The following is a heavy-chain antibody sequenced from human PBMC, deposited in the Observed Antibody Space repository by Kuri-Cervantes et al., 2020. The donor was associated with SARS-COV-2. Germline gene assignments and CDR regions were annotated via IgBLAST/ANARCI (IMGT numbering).Heavy chain of an antibody. V-gene: IGHV3-73*01. J-gene: IGHJ4*02. CDR1: GFLFSAAA. Sequence: GESLKISCEFAGFLFSAAATHWVRQASGKGMEWVGRVRGKTNHYATASAASVKGRFSISRDDLKNMAYLQTNSLKTEDTAVYYCTTLIDYWGQGALVTVSS. CDR2: VRGKTNHYAT. CDR3: TTLIDY.